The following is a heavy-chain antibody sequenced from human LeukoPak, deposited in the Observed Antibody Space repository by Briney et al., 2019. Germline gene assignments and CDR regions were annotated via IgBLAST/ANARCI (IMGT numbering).Heavy chain of an antibody. CDR3: AKSGYYYYMDV. V-gene: IGHV3-23*01. Sequence: GGPLRLSCVASGFTFSGYAMSWVRQAPGKGLEWVSGISGSGGSTYYADSVKGRFTISRDNSKNKLYLQMNSLRAEDTAVYYCAKSGYYYYMDVWGKGTTVTVSS. CDR2: ISGSGGST. J-gene: IGHJ6*03. CDR1: GFTFSGYA.